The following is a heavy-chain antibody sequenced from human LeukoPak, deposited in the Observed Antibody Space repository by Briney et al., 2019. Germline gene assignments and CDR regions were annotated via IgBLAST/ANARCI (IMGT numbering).Heavy chain of an antibody. D-gene: IGHD3-22*01. Sequence: QPGGSLRLSCAASGFTVSSNYMSWVRQAPGKGLEWVSVIYSGGSTYYADSVKGRFTISRDNSKNTLFLQMNSLRAEDTAVYYCARVPLYDSSGYPGDYWGQGTLVTVSS. CDR2: IYSGGST. CDR1: GFTVSSNY. CDR3: ARVPLYDSSGYPGDY. V-gene: IGHV3-66*01. J-gene: IGHJ4*02.